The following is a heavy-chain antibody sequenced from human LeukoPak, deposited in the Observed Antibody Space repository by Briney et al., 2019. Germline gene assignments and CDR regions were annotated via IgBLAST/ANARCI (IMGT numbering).Heavy chain of an antibody. CDR1: GFTFSNFE. CDR3: TRQRLGVFDH. CDR2: ISLSSSHI. D-gene: IGHD6-25*01. Sequence: GGSLRLSCAASGFTFSNFEMNWVRQAPGKGLEWVSYISLSSSHIYYADSVGGRFTISRDNAKSSLFLQINSLRVEDTAVYYCTRQRLGVFDHWGQGALVTVSS. J-gene: IGHJ4*02. V-gene: IGHV3-48*03.